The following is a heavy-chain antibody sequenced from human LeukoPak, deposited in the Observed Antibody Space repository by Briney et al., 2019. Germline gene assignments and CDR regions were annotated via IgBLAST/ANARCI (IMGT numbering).Heavy chain of an antibody. J-gene: IGHJ4*02. V-gene: IGHV3-33*01. CDR2: IWYDGSNK. Sequence: GGSLRLSCAASGFTFSSYGMHWVRQAPVKGLEWVAVIWYDGSNKYYADSVKGRFTISRDNSKNTLYLQMNSLRAEDTAVYYCARDGAYCGGECLSNPFDYWGQGTLVTVSS. D-gene: IGHD2-21*01. CDR1: GFTFSSYG. CDR3: ARDGAYCGGECLSNPFDY.